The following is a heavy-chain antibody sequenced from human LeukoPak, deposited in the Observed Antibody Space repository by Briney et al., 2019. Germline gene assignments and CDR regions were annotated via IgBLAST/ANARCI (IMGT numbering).Heavy chain of an antibody. V-gene: IGHV1-2*02. J-gene: IGHJ3*02. D-gene: IGHD4-17*01. CDR2: INLNSGGT. CDR1: GHTFTGYY. CDR3: ASGRDYGDERGAFDI. Sequence: GASVKVSCKASGHTFTGYYMHWVRQAPGQGLEWMGWINLNSGGTNYAQKFQGRVTMTRDTSISTAYMELSRLRSDDTAVYYCASGRDYGDERGAFDIWGQGTMVTVSS.